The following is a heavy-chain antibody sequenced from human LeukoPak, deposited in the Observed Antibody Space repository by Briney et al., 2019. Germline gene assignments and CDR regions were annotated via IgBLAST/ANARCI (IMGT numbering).Heavy chain of an antibody. CDR2: INHSGST. Sequence: GSLRLSCAASGFTFSSYNMNWVRQAPGKGLEWIGEINHSGSTNYNPSLKSRVTISVDTSKNQFSLKLSSVTAADTAVYYCAREVLVATLTEYYYYMDVWGKGTTVTVSS. D-gene: IGHD5-12*01. CDR1: GFTFSSYN. J-gene: IGHJ6*03. V-gene: IGHV4-34*01. CDR3: AREVLVATLTEYYYYMDV.